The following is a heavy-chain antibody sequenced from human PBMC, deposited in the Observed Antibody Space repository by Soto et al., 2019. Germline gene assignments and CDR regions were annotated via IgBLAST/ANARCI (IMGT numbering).Heavy chain of an antibody. CDR2: ISNSGSII. D-gene: IGHD3-22*01. V-gene: IGHV3-11*01. J-gene: IGHJ3*02. CDR3: ARDGDYYESGGYFLREAFDI. CDR1: GFTFSDYY. Sequence: QVQLVESGGGLVKPGGSLRLSCAASGFTFSDYYMSWIRQAPGKGLEGISYISNSGSIIYYVDSVKGRFTIARDNAKNSLSLQMNSLRVDDTAVYFCARDGDYYESGGYFLREAFDIWGRGTMVTVSS.